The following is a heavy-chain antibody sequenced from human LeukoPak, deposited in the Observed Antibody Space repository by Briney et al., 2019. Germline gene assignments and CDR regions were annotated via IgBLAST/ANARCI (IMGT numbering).Heavy chain of an antibody. Sequence: GGSLRLSCAASGFTLSTYSMHWVRQAPGKGLEWVAVISPDASNKYYADSVKGRFTISRDNSKNTLYLQMNSLRAEDRAVYYCAREGRFDSSGYPLDYWGQGTLVTVSS. CDR2: ISPDASNK. CDR3: AREGRFDSSGYPLDY. V-gene: IGHV3-30*04. CDR1: GFTLSTYS. D-gene: IGHD3-22*01. J-gene: IGHJ4*02.